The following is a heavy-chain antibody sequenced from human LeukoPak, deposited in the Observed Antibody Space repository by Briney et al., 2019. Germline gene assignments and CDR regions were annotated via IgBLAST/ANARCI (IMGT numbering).Heavy chain of an antibody. V-gene: IGHV3-9*01. Sequence: PGRSLRLSCAASGFTFDDYAMHWVRQAPGKGLEWVSGISWNSGSIGYADSVKGRFTISRDNAKNSLYLQMNSLRAEDTASYYCAKAKAGYYGSGSYGWFDYWGQGTLVTVSS. CDR1: GFTFDDYA. CDR3: AKAKAGYYGSGSYGWFDY. CDR2: ISWNSGSI. J-gene: IGHJ4*02. D-gene: IGHD3-10*01.